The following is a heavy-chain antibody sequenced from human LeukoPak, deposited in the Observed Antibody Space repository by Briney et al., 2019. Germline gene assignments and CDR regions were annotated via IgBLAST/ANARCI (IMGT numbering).Heavy chain of an antibody. CDR1: GFSFSSYA. CDR3: ASSSSWYYYGMDV. D-gene: IGHD6-13*01. V-gene: IGHV3-23*01. J-gene: IGHJ6*02. CDR2: ISGSGGST. Sequence: GGSLRLSCAASGFSFSSYAMNWVRQAPGKGLEWVSGISGSGGSTYYADSVKGRFTISRDNSKNTLYLQMNSLRAEDTAVYYCASSSSWYYYGMDVWGQGTTVTVSS.